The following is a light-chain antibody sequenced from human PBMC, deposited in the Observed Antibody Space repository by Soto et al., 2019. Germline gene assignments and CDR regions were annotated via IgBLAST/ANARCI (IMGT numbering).Light chain of an antibody. V-gene: IGKV4-1*01. Sequence: VMTQSPDSLAVSLGERATINCKSSQSVLSSSNNQNYLAWYQQKPGQPPKLLIYWASTRESGVPDRFSGSGSGSDFSLTISSLQAEDVAVYYCHQYYSTPWTFGQGTKVDNK. J-gene: IGKJ1*01. CDR3: HQYYSTPWT. CDR1: QSVLSSSNNQNY. CDR2: WAS.